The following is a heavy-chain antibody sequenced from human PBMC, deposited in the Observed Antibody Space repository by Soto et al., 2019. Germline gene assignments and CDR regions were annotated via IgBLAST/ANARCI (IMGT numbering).Heavy chain of an antibody. V-gene: IGHV4-59*01. Sequence: SETLSLTCTVSGGSISSYYWSWIRQPPGKGLEWIGYIYYSGSTNYNPSLKSRVTISVDTSKNQFSLKLSSVTAADTAVYYCARDIVVVPAAPPDWFDPWGQGTLVTVSS. CDR3: ARDIVVVPAAPPDWFDP. D-gene: IGHD2-2*01. J-gene: IGHJ5*02. CDR2: IYYSGST. CDR1: GGSISSYY.